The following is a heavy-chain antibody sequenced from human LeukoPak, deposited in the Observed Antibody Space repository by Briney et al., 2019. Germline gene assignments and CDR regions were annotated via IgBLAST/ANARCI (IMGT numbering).Heavy chain of an antibody. CDR1: GGSISSGGYS. CDR3: ARGTQYYYDSSGYYSAGAFDI. CDR2: IYHSGSA. Sequence: PSQTLSLTCAVSGGSISSGGYSWSWIRQPPGEGLEWIGYIYHSGSAYYNPSLKSRVTISVDRSKNQFSLKLSSVTAADTAVYYCARGTQYYYDSSGYYSAGAFDIWGQGTMVTVSS. D-gene: IGHD3-22*01. J-gene: IGHJ3*02. V-gene: IGHV4-30-2*01.